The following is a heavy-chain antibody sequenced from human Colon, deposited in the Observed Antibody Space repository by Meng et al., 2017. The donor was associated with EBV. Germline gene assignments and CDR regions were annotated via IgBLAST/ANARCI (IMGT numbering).Heavy chain of an antibody. CDR1: CGSITSGGYF. V-gene: IGHV4-30-4*01. Sequence: PAQVKHSRPFAITCAVSCGSITSGGYFWTWIRQPAGKGLEWIGYIFYTGSTYYTPSLKSRVTISLDTSKNQFSLKLSSVTAADTAVYYCARDQIGGDGWFDPWGRGTLVTVSS. D-gene: IGHD3-10*01. CDR2: IFYTGST. J-gene: IGHJ5*02. CDR3: ARDQIGGDGWFDP.